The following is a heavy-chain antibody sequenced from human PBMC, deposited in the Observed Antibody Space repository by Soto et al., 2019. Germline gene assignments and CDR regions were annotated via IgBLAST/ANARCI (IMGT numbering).Heavy chain of an antibody. D-gene: IGHD4-17*01. V-gene: IGHV4-39*01. J-gene: IGHJ4*02. CDR2: IYYSGNT. Sequence: QLQLQESGPRLVKPSETLSLTCTVSGGSIGFSNYYWGWIRQPPGKGLEWIGSIYYSGNTYYNPSLKRRVTIPVDTSKNQFSLKLSSVTATDTAVYYCARLDYGDYADDYWGQGTLVTVSS. CDR1: GGSIGFSNYY. CDR3: ARLDYGDYADDY.